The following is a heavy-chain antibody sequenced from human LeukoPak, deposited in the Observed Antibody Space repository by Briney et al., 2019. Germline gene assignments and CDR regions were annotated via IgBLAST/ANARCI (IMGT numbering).Heavy chain of an antibody. V-gene: IGHV4-31*03. CDR3: AREGSWNEFDY. J-gene: IGHJ4*02. CDR2: IYYSGST. CDR1: GGSISSGGYF. D-gene: IGHD1-1*01. Sequence: PSQTLSLTCTVSGGSISSGGYFWTWIRQRPGKGLEWIGNIYYSGSTYYNPSLQSRFTISVDTSKNHFSLKLSSVTAADTAVYTCAREGSWNEFDYWGQGTLVTVSS.